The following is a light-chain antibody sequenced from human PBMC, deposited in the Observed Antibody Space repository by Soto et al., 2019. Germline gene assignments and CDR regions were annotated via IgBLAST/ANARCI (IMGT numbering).Light chain of an antibody. J-gene: IGKJ1*01. CDR2: GAS. CDR3: QQYGISWT. CDR1: QSISSSY. Sequence: EIVLTQSPGTLSLSPGERATLSCRANQSISSSYLAWYQQKPGQAPRLLIYGASSRATGIPDRFSGSGSGTDFTLTISRLEPEDFAVYYCQQYGISWTFGQGTKV. V-gene: IGKV3-20*01.